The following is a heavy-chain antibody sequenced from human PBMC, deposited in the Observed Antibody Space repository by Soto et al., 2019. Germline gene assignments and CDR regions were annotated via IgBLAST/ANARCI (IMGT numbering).Heavy chain of an antibody. V-gene: IGHV3-23*01. J-gene: IGHJ5*02. CDR1: GFTFSSYA. CDR2: ISGSGGST. Sequence: GGSLRLSCAASGFTFSSYAMSWVRQAPGKGLEWVSAISGSGGSTYYADSVKGRFTISRDNSKNTLYLQMNSLRAEDTAVYYCAKYSGSGSYYPIGRFDPWGQGTLVTVSS. D-gene: IGHD3-10*01. CDR3: AKYSGSGSYYPIGRFDP.